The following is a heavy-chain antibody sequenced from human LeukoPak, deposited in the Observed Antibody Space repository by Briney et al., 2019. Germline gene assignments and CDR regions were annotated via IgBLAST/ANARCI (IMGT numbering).Heavy chain of an antibody. J-gene: IGHJ4*02. Sequence: PGGSLRLSCAASGFTFSSYGMHWVRQAPGNGLEWVAVIWYDGSNKYYADSVKGRFTISRDNSKNTLYLQMNSLRAEDTAVYYCARDTSALGDWGQGTLVTVSS. CDR1: GFTFSSYG. CDR2: IWYDGSNK. CDR3: ARDTSALGD. D-gene: IGHD2-15*01. V-gene: IGHV3-33*01.